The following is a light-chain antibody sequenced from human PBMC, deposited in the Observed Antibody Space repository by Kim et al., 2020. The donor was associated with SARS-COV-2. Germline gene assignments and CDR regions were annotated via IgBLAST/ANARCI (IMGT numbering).Light chain of an antibody. V-gene: IGKV1-27*01. CDR3: QKYNSAPNT. J-gene: IGKJ2*01. Sequence: DIQMTQSPSSLSASVGDRVTITCRASQGISNYLAWYQQKPGKVPKLLIYSASTSQSGVPSRFSGSGSGTDFTLTISILQPEDVATYYCQKYNSAPNTFGQGTKLEI. CDR2: SAS. CDR1: QGISNY.